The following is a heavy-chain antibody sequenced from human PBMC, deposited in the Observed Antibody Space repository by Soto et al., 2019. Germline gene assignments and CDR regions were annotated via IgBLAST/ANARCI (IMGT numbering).Heavy chain of an antibody. CDR1: GGSISSSSYY. D-gene: IGHD3-10*01. V-gene: IGHV4-39*01. Sequence: SSETLSLTCTVSGGSISSSSYYWGWIRQPPGKGLEWIGSIYYSGSTYYNPSLKSRVTISVDTSKNQFSLKLSSVTAADTAVYYCARHPMVRGVTADFDYWGQGTLVTVSS. CDR3: ARHPMVRGVTADFDY. J-gene: IGHJ4*02. CDR2: IYYSGST.